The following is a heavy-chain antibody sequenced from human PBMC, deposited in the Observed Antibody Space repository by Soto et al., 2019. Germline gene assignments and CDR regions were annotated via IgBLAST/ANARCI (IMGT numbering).Heavy chain of an antibody. J-gene: IGHJ4*02. Sequence: EVQLVESGGGLVQPGGSLRLSCEASGFTFSRVEMNWVRQAPGKGLEWIAYIQNHGYSTHYADSVKGRFTISRDNAKNTLYLQMSSLTAEDTAIYYCARGYDAGCHFGYWGQGVLVTVSS. D-gene: IGHD1-20*01. CDR3: ARGYDAGCHFGY. V-gene: IGHV3-48*03. CDR1: GFTFSRVE. CDR2: IQNHGYST.